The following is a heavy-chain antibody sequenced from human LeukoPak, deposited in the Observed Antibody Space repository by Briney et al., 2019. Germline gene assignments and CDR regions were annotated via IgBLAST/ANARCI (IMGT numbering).Heavy chain of an antibody. CDR2: MNPNSGGT. CDR3: AREPERSSGWYSDAFDI. Sequence: ASVKVSCKASGYTFTSYDINWVRQATGQGLEWMGWMNPNSGGTNYAQKFQGRVTMTRDTSISTAYMELSRLRSDDTAVYYCAREPERSSGWYSDAFDIWGQGTMVTVSS. V-gene: IGHV1-2*02. D-gene: IGHD6-19*01. J-gene: IGHJ3*02. CDR1: GYTFTSYD.